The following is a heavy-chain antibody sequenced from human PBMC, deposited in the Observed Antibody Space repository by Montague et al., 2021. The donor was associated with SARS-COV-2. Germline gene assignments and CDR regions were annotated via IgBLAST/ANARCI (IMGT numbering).Heavy chain of an antibody. CDR2: ISHSGST. Sequence: SETLSLTCAVYGGSLSGYYWSWIRRPPGEGLEWIAEISHSGSTSYNPSLKSRVTISVDTSKNQFSLKLSSATAADTAVYYCARKGSGRSDLAYWGQGTLITVSS. V-gene: IGHV4-34*01. D-gene: IGHD1-26*01. CDR1: GGSLSGYY. CDR3: ARKGSGRSDLAY. J-gene: IGHJ4*02.